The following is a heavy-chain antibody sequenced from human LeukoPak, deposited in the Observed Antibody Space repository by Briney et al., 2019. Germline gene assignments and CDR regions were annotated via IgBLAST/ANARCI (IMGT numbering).Heavy chain of an antibody. J-gene: IGHJ4*02. CDR3: ATCESENTMVPWVVTAIPHY. CDR2: ISSSSSTI. D-gene: IGHD2-21*02. Sequence: GGSLRLSCAASGFTFSSYSMNWVRQAPGKGLEWVSYISSSSSTIYYADSVKGRFTISRDNAKNSLYLQMNSLRAEDTAVYYCATCESENTMVPWVVTAIPHYWGQGTLVTVSS. V-gene: IGHV3-48*01. CDR1: GFTFSSYS.